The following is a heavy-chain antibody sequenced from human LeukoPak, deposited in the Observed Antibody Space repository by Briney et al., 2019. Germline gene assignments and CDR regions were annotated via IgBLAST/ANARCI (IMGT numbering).Heavy chain of an antibody. Sequence: GGSLRLSCAVSGLTFNVAWMSWVRQAPGKGLEWVAFIRYDRSNKDYADSVKGRFTISKDNSKNTLYLQMNSLRPEDRAVYYCAKDRGKDGVVIASFYFDYLGQGTLVTVSS. J-gene: IGHJ4*02. D-gene: IGHD2-21*01. CDR1: GLTFNVAW. CDR2: IRYDRSNK. CDR3: AKDRGKDGVVIASFYFDY. V-gene: IGHV3-30*02.